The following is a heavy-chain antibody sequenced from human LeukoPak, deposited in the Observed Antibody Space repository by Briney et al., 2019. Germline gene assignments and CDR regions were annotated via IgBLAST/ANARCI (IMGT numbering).Heavy chain of an antibody. CDR2: INHSGST. J-gene: IGHJ4*02. CDR1: GGSFSGYY. D-gene: IGHD3-22*01. CDR3: AIRSSGYHLRY. Sequence: SETLSLTCAVYGGSFSGYYWSWIRQPPGKGLEWIGEINHSGSTNYNPSPKSRVTISVDTSKNQFSLKLSSVTAADTAVYYCAIRSSGYHLRYWGQGTLVTVSS. V-gene: IGHV4-34*01.